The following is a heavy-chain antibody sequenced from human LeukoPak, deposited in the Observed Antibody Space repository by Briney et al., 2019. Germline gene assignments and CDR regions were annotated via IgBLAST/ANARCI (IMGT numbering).Heavy chain of an antibody. J-gene: IGHJ3*02. CDR3: ARHHSGSYNAFDI. CDR1: GGSISSYY. Sequence: SETLSLTCTVSGGSISSYYWSWIRQPPGKGLEWIGYIYYSGSTNYNPSLKSRVTISVDTSKNQFSLKLSSVTAADTAVYYCARHHSGSYNAFDIWGQGTMVTVSS. CDR2: IYYSGST. V-gene: IGHV4-59*08. D-gene: IGHD1-26*01.